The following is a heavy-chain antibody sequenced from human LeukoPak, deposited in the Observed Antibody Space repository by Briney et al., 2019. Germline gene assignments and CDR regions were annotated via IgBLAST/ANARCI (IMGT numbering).Heavy chain of an antibody. CDR3: ARVRQTVTTFLDY. Sequence: SGPTLVNPRQPLTLTCTFSGFSLSTSGMCVSWIRQPPGKALEWLARIDWDDDKYYSTSLKTRLTISKDTSKNQVVLTMTNMHPVDTATYYCARVRQTVTTFLDYWGQGTLVTVSS. CDR1: GFSLSTSGMC. J-gene: IGHJ4*02. V-gene: IGHV2-70*11. CDR2: IDWDDDK. D-gene: IGHD4-17*01.